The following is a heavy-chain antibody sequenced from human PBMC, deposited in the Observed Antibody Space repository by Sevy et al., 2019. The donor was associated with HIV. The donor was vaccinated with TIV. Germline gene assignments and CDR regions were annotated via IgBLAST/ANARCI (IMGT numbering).Heavy chain of an antibody. D-gene: IGHD3-22*01. V-gene: IGHV3-20*04. CDR1: GFTFDDYG. J-gene: IGHJ4*02. CDR3: ARDFNYYDSSGYYLNFDY. CDR2: INWNGGST. Sequence: GGSLRLSCAASGFTFDDYGMSWVRQAPGKGLEWVSGINWNGGSTGYADSVKGRFTISRDNAKNSLYLQMNSLRAEDTAWYYCARDFNYYDSSGYYLNFDYWGQGTLVTVSS.